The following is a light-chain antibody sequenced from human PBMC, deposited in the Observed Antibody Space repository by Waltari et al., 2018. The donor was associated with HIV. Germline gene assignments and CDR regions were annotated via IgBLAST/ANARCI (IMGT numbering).Light chain of an antibody. Sequence: QPVLTQPPSVSGAPGLGVTGSCTGSGSNIGAGAEVHWYQQLPGTAPTHLISCNINPPAGVPYRFSASKSGTSASLAITGLQPEDEADYYCQSYDSSLSAWVFGGGTKLTVL. CDR1: GSNIGAGAE. CDR2: CNI. V-gene: IGLV1-40*01. J-gene: IGLJ3*02. CDR3: QSYDSSLSAWV.